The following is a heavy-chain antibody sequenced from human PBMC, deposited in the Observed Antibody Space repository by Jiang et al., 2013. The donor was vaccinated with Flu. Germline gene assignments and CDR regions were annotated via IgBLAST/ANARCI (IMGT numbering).Heavy chain of an antibody. CDR2: IDGGSGNT. Sequence: GAEVKKPGASVKLSCKASGYTFSPYAMHWVRQAPGXGLEWMGWIDGGSGNTTYSRKFQGRVTFTRDTSASTAYVELRSLRSEDTGVYFCARDITPFGMDVWGQGTTVTVSS. V-gene: IGHV1-3*01. J-gene: IGHJ6*02. CDR3: ARDITPFGMDV. CDR1: GYTFSPYA. D-gene: IGHD1-14*01.